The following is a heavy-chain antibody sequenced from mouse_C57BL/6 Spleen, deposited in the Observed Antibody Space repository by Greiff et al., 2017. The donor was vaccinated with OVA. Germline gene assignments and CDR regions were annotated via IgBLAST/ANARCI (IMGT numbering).Heavy chain of an antibody. V-gene: IGHV5-12*01. CDR1: GFTFSDYY. Sequence: EVKLQESGGGLVQPGGSLKLSCAASGFTFSDYYMYWVRQTPEKRLEWVAYISNGGGSTYYPDTVKGRFTISRDNAKNTLYLQMSRLKSEDTAMYYCARPDYGNYAWFAYWGQGTLVTVSA. CDR2: ISNGGGST. D-gene: IGHD2-1*01. J-gene: IGHJ3*01. CDR3: ARPDYGNYAWFAY.